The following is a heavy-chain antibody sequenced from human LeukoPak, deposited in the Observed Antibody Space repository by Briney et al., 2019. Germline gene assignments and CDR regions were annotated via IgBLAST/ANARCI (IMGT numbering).Heavy chain of an antibody. Sequence: GGSLRLSCAASGFTFSSYRMHWVRQAPGKGLEWVSSISSSSSYIYYADSVKGRFTISRDNAKNSLYLQMNSLRAEDTAVYYCATMPLQCPDYWGQGTLVTVSS. V-gene: IGHV3-21*01. CDR1: GFTFSSYR. D-gene: IGHD4-11*01. CDR3: ATMPLQCPDY. J-gene: IGHJ4*02. CDR2: ISSSSSYI.